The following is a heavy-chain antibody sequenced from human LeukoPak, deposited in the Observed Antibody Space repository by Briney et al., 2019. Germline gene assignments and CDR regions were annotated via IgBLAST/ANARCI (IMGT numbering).Heavy chain of an antibody. CDR3: ARDRFGESYYFDY. CDR1: GFTFSSYW. V-gene: IGHV3-7*01. J-gene: IGHJ4*02. Sequence: GGSLRLSCAASGFTFSSYWMSWVRQAPGKGLEWVANIKQDGSEKYYVDSVKGRFTISRDNAKNSLYLQMNSLSAEDTAVYYCARDRFGESYYFDYWGQGTLVTVSS. D-gene: IGHD3-10*01. CDR2: IKQDGSEK.